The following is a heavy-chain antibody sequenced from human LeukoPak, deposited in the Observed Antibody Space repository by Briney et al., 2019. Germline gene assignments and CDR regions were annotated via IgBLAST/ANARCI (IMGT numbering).Heavy chain of an antibody. J-gene: IGHJ4*02. D-gene: IGHD3-10*01. CDR2: ITDSGST. V-gene: IGHV4-59*01. Sequence: SETLSLTCTVSGVSTRSFLWSRFRQPPGKRLEWIGYITDSGSTNYNPSPKSRVAMSVDTSKNQFSLHLSSVTAADTAVYYCESAGGFWGQGTLVTVSS. CDR1: GVSTRSFL. CDR3: ESAGGF.